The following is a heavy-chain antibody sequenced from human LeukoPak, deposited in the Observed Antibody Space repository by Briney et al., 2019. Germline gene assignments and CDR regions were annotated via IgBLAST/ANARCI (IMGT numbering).Heavy chain of an antibody. D-gene: IGHD3-3*01. V-gene: IGHV4-59*08. CDR1: GGSISSYY. J-gene: IGHJ4*02. CDR2: IYYSGST. Sequence: PSETLSLTCTVSGGSISSYYWSWIRQPPGKGLEWIGYIYYSGSTNYNPSLKSRVTISVDTSKNQFSLKLSSVTAADTAVYYCARHYADFWSGYYGLFDYWGQGTLVTVSS. CDR3: ARHYADFWSGYYGLFDY.